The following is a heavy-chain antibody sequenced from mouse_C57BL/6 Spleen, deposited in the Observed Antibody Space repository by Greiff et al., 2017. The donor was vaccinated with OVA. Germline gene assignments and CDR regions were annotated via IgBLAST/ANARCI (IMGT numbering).Heavy chain of an antibody. D-gene: IGHD4-1*01. Sequence: EVKLEESGGGLVKPGGSLKLSCAASGFTFSDYGMHWVRQAPEKGLEWVAYISSGSSTIYYADTVKGRFTISRDNAKNTLFLQMTSLRSEDTAMYYCARRPGTYAMDYWGQGTSVTVSS. CDR1: GFTFSDYG. V-gene: IGHV5-17*01. J-gene: IGHJ4*01. CDR2: ISSGSSTI. CDR3: ARRPGTYAMDY.